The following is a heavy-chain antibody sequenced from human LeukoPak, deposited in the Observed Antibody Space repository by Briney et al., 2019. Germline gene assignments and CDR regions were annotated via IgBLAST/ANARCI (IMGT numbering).Heavy chain of an antibody. V-gene: IGHV3-33*01. J-gene: IGHJ4*02. CDR2: IWYDGSNK. CDR1: GFTFSSYG. D-gene: IGHD2/OR15-2a*01. CDR3: AREGPRGNSQFDY. Sequence: GGSLRLSGAASGFTFSSYGMHWVRQAPGKGLEWVALIWYDGSNKYYADSVKGRLTISRDNSKNTLYLQMNSLRAEDTAVYYCAREGPRGNSQFDYWGQGTLVTVSS.